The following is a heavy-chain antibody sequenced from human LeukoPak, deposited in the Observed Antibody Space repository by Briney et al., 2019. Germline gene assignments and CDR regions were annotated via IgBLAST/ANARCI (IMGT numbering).Heavy chain of an antibody. CDR1: GYSFTSYW. D-gene: IGHD2-2*01. J-gene: IGHJ5*02. CDR3: ARVIVVVPAAIRGRFDP. Sequence: GESLKISCKGSGYSFTSYWIGWVGQMPGKGLEWMGIIYPGDSDTRYSPSFQGQVTISADKSISTAYLQWSSLKASDTAMYYCARVIVVVPAAIRGRFDPWGQGTLVTVSS. CDR2: IYPGDSDT. V-gene: IGHV5-51*01.